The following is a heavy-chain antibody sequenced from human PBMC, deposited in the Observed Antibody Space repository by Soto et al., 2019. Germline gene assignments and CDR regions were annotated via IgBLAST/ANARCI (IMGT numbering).Heavy chain of an antibody. CDR1: GGSISSGGYY. Sequence: SETLSLTCTVSGGSISSGGYYWSWIRQHPGKGLEWIGYIYYSGSTYYNPSLKSRVTISVDTSKNQFSLKLSSVTAADTAVYYCARGELGFWSAQRGPDYYYYGMDVWGQGTTVTVSS. D-gene: IGHD3-3*01. J-gene: IGHJ6*02. V-gene: IGHV4-31*03. CDR2: IYYSGST. CDR3: ARGELGFWSAQRGPDYYYYGMDV.